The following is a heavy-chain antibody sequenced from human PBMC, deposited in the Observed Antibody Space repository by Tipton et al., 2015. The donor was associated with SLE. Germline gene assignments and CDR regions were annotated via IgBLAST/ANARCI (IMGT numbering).Heavy chain of an antibody. J-gene: IGHJ4*02. V-gene: IGHV4-59*04. CDR2: IYDSGST. CDR1: GESFNGYF. D-gene: IGHD3-22*01. CDR3: ARRGAYYPYYFDY. Sequence: TLSLTCAVSGESFNGYFWTWIRQPPGKGLEWTGTIYDSGSTYHNPSLKSRVTISVDTSKNQFSLKVSSVTAADTAVYYCARRGAYYPYYFDYWGQGTLVTVSS.